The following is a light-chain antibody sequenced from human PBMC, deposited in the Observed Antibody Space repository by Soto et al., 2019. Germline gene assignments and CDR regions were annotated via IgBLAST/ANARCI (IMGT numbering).Light chain of an antibody. CDR2: DVT. V-gene: IGLV2-11*01. J-gene: IGLJ1*01. CDR1: SSDVGGYNY. Sequence: QSALTQPRSVSGSPGQSVTISCTGTSSDVGGYNYVSWYQQRPGKAPKLMIYDVTKRPSGVPDRFSGSKSGSTASLTISGLQAEDEADYYCCSYAGTYTYVFGPGTKLTV. CDR3: CSYAGTYTYV.